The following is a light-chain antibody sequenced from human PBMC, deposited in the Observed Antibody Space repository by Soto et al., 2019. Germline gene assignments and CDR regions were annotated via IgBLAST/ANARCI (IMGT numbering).Light chain of an antibody. V-gene: IGKV1-27*01. Sequence: DIQMTQSPSSLSASVGDRVTMTCRASQAISNYLAWYQQKPGKVPTLLISAASTLQSGVPSRFSGSGSGTDFTLTISSLQPEDVATYYSQKFNAVPTFGGGTKVEI. CDR3: QKFNAVPT. CDR2: AAS. CDR1: QAISNY. J-gene: IGKJ4*01.